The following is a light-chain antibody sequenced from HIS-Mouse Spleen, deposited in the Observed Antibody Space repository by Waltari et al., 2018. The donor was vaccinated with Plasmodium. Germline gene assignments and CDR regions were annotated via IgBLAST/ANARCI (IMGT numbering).Light chain of an antibody. CDR3: RQKYSTPWT. J-gene: IGKJ1*01. CDR1: QSSSSY. CDR2: AAS. Sequence: DFQMITPPSSLSASAGDRVTITCRASQSSSSYFSWYQQKPEKAPKLLIYAASSMQSGVPSRFSGSRSGTDYALTISSLQPKDIATYYCRQKYSTPWTFGQGTKVEIK. V-gene: IGKV1-39*01.